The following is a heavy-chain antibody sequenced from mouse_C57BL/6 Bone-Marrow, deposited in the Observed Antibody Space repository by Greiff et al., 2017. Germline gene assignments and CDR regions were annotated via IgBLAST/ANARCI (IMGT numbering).Heavy chain of an antibody. Sequence: EVQLMESGAELVRPGASVKLSCTASGFNIKDDYMHWVKQRPEQGLEWIGWIDPENGDTEYASKFQGKATITADTSSNTAYLQLSSLTSEDTAVYYCTRWYGSSYGGQGTLVTVSA. CDR1: GFNIKDDY. CDR3: TRWYGSSY. CDR2: IDPENGDT. J-gene: IGHJ3*01. D-gene: IGHD1-1*01. V-gene: IGHV14-4*01.